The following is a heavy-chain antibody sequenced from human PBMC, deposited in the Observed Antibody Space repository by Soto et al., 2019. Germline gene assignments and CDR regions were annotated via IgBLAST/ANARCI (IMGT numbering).Heavy chain of an antibody. CDR3: AKMTYDILTGYDNWFDP. CDR1: GFTFSSYA. J-gene: IGHJ5*02. V-gene: IGHV3-23*01. CDR2: ISGSGGST. Sequence: GGSPRLSCAASGFTFSSYAMSWVRQDPGKGLEWVSAISGSGGSTYYADSVKGRFTISRDNSKNTLYLQMNSLRAEDTAVYYCAKMTYDILTGYDNWFDPWGQGTLVTVSS. D-gene: IGHD3-9*01.